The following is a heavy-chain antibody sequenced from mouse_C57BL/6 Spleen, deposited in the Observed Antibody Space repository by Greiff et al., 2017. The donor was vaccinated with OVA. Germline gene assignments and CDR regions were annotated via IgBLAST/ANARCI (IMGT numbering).Heavy chain of an antibody. Sequence: QVQLQQPGAELVKPGASVKLSCKASGYTFTSYWMHWVKQRPGQGLEWIGMIHPNSGSTNYNEKFKSKATLTVDQSSSTAYMQLSSLTSQDPAVYDGAREVGFMTTGVATGDWYLDGWGTGTTGTVAS. D-gene: IGHD1-1*01. CDR2: IHPNSGST. J-gene: IGHJ1*03. V-gene: IGHV1-64*01. CDR3: AREVGFMTTGVATGDWYLDG. CDR1: GYTFTSYW.